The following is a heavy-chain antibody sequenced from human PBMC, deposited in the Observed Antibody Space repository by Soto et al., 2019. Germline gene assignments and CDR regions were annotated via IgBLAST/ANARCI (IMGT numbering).Heavy chain of an antibody. CDR3: ARIIGVLRIFEWDLKNWYFDL. V-gene: IGHV4-34*01. J-gene: IGHJ2*01. CDR1: GGSFSGYY. Sequence: QVQLQQWGAGLLKPSETLSLTCAVYGGSFSGYYWSWIRQPPGKGLEWIGEINHSGSTNYNPSLQSRVTISGDTSQNQFSLKLSSVTAADTAVYYCARIIGVLRIFEWDLKNWYFDLWGRGTLVTVSS. D-gene: IGHD3-3*01. CDR2: INHSGST.